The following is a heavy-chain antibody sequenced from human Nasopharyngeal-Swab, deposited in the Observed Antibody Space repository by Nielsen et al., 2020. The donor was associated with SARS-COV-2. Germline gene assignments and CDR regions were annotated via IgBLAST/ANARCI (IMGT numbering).Heavy chain of an antibody. D-gene: IGHD6-19*01. J-gene: IGHJ5*02. Sequence: GAALKISCAVSGFTFSSYPMHLVRQAPGKGLEWVAVITTAGAPPAYADSVKDRFTISRANSKNILYLQMNSLRPDDMGVYYCARKGGSSGRAGWIDPWGQGTLITVSS. CDR3: ARKGGSSGRAGWIDP. V-gene: IGHV3-30*14. CDR2: ITTAGAPP. CDR1: GFTFSSYP.